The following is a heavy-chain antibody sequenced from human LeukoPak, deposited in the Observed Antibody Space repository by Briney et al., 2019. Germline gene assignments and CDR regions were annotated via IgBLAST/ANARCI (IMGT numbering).Heavy chain of an antibody. CDR2: INPSGGST. CDR3: ARDIVVVPAALIGADY. J-gene: IGHJ4*02. CDR1: GYTFTSYY. V-gene: IGHV1-46*01. Sequence: GASVKVSCKASGYTFTSYYMHWVRQAPGQGLEWMGIINPSGGSTSYAQKFQGRVTMTRDTSTSTVYMELSSLRSEDTAVHYCARDIVVVPAALIGADYWGQGTLVTVSS. D-gene: IGHD2-2*01.